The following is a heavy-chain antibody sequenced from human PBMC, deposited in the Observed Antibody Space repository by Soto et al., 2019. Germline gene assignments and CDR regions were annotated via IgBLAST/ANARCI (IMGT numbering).Heavy chain of an antibody. Sequence: QVQLMQSGAEVREPGVSVTVSCKASGFTFINYGFTWVRQAPGQGLEWMGWISAYNGDTKIAETLQGRLTLSTDASTNTAYMELRGLMSYDAAIYYCARVPSYLPGDYWGQGTLVTVSS. D-gene: IGHD3-10*01. CDR3: ARVPSYLPGDY. V-gene: IGHV1-18*01. CDR1: GFTFINYG. J-gene: IGHJ4*02. CDR2: ISAYNGDT.